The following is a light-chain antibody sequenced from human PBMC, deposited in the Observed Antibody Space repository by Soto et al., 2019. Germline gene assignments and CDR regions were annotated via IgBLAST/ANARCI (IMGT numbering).Light chain of an antibody. CDR1: QSISRW. CDR2: DAS. J-gene: IGKJ2*01. Sequence: DIQMTQSPSTLPASVGDRVTITCRASQSISRWLAWNQQKPGKAPKLLIYDASSLESGVPSRFSASGSGTEFTLTISSLQPDDFATYYCQQYNSCLYTFGQGTKLEIK. CDR3: QQYNSCLYT. V-gene: IGKV1-5*01.